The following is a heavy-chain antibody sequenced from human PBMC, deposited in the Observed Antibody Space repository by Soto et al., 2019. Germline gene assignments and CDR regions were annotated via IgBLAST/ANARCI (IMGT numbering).Heavy chain of an antibody. CDR1: GGSISNYF. D-gene: IGHD2-21*02. CDR2: IYYSGST. Sequence: SETLSLTCTVSGGSISNYFWSWIRQPPGKGLEWIGYIYYSGSTNYNPSLKSRVTISVDTSKNQFSLKLSSVTAADTAVYYCARASTVRLYFQYWGQGTLVPVSS. J-gene: IGHJ1*01. CDR3: ARASTVRLYFQY. V-gene: IGHV4-59*01.